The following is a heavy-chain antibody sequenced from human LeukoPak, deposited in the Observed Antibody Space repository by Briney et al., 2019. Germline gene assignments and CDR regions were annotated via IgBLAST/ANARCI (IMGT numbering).Heavy chain of an antibody. CDR3: ARAHDFWSGYYPYYYYGMDV. V-gene: IGHV4-59*01. J-gene: IGHJ6*02. CDR2: IYYSGST. Sequence: SETLSLTCTVSGGSISSYYWSWIRQPPGKGLEWIGCIYYSGSTNYNPSLKSRVTISVDTSKNQFSLKLSSVTAADTAVYYCARAHDFWSGYYPYYYYGMDVWGQGTTVTVSS. CDR1: GGSISSYY. D-gene: IGHD3-3*01.